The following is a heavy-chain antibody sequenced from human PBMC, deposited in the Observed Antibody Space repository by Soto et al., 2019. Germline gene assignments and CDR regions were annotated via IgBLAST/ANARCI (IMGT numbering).Heavy chain of an antibody. CDR1: GFTFSSYE. CDR2: ISSSGSTI. CDR3: AREQQLVTPYFDY. J-gene: IGHJ4*02. V-gene: IGHV3-48*03. Sequence: GGSLRLSCAASGFTFSSYEMNWVRQAPGKGLEWVSYISSSGSTIYYADSVKGRFTISRDNAKNSLYLQMNSLRAEDTAVYYCAREQQLVTPYFDYWGQGTLVTVSS. D-gene: IGHD6-13*01.